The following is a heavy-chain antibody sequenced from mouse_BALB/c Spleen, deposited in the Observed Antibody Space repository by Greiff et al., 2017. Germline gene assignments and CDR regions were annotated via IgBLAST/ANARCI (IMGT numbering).Heavy chain of an antibody. V-gene: IGHV5-6-4*01. CDR3: TRDGGTGTWFAY. Sequence: EVQLVESGGGLVKPGGSLKLSCAASGFTFSSYTMSWVRQTPEKRLEWVATISSGGSYTYYPDSVKGRFTISRDNAKNTLYLQMSSLKSEDTAMYYCTRDGGTGTWFAYWGQGTLVTVSA. CDR1: GFTFSSYT. D-gene: IGHD4-1*01. J-gene: IGHJ3*01. CDR2: ISSGGSYT.